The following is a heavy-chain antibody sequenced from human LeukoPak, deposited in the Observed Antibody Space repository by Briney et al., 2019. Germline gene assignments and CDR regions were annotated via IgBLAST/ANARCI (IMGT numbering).Heavy chain of an antibody. CDR1: GFTFSSYE. D-gene: IGHD3-9*01. CDR2: INSSGSTI. J-gene: IGHJ6*02. V-gene: IGHV3-48*03. CDR3: ARYFAPDYYYYYGMDV. Sequence: GGSLRLSCAASGFTFSSYEMNWVRQAPGKGLEWVSYINSSGSTIYYADSVKGRFTISRDNAKNSLYLQMNSLRAEDTAVYYCARYFAPDYYYYYGMDVWGQGTTVTVSS.